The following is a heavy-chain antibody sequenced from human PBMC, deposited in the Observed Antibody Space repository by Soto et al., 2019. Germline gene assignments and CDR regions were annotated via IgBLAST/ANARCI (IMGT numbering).Heavy chain of an antibody. CDR2: IIPIFGTA. CDR1: GGTFSSYA. D-gene: IGHD6-19*01. Sequence: SVKVSCKASGGTFSSYAISWVRQAPGQRLEKMGGIIPIFGTANYAQKLQGRVTITADESTSTAYMELSSLRSEDTAVYYCSCPLAVAGTLSYCYYGMDVWGQGTTVTVSS. J-gene: IGHJ6*02. CDR3: SCPLAVAGTLSYCYYGMDV. V-gene: IGHV1-69*13.